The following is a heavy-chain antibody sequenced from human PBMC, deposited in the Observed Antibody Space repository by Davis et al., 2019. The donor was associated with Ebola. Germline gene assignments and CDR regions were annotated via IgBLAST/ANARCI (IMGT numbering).Heavy chain of an antibody. J-gene: IGHJ4*02. CDR1: GVSISSSNR. D-gene: IGHD6-13*01. CDR2: IYHSGST. V-gene: IGHV4-4*02. CDR3: ARGQQLDPFDY. Sequence: MPSETLSLTCAVSGVSISSSNRWSWVRQPPGKGLEWIGEIYHSGSTNYNPSLKSRVTISVDKSKNQFSLKLSSVTAADTAVYYYARGQQLDPFDYWGQGTLVTVSS.